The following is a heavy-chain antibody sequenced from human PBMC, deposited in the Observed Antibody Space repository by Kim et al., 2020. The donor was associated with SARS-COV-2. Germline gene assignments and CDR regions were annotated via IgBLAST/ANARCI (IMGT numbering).Heavy chain of an antibody. D-gene: IGHD4-17*01. CDR1: GGSISSYY. V-gene: IGHV4-59*01. Sequence: SETLSLTCTVSGGSISSYYWSWIRQPPGKGLEWIGYIYYSGSTNYNPSLKSRVTISVDTSKNQFSLKLSSVTAADTAVYYCARNDYGGNPKDAFDIWGQGTMVTVSS. CDR3: ARNDYGGNPKDAFDI. CDR2: IYYSGST. J-gene: IGHJ3*02.